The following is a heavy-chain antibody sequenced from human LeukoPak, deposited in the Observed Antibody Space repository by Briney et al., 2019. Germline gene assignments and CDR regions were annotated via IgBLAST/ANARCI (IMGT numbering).Heavy chain of an antibody. V-gene: IGHV3-48*02. J-gene: IGHJ5*02. Sequence: GGSLRLSCAASGFXFSSYSINWVRQAPGKGLEWVSYISSSSSTIYYADSVKGRSTISRDNTKNSLYLQMNSLRDEDTAVYYCARGYHGDHHWGQGTLVTVSS. CDR2: ISSSSSTI. CDR1: GFXFSSYS. D-gene: IGHD3-10*01. CDR3: ARGYHGDHH.